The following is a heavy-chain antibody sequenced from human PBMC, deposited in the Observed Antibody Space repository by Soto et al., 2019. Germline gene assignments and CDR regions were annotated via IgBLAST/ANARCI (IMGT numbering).Heavy chain of an antibody. Sequence: SETLSLTCTVSGGSISSSSYYWGWIRQPPGKGLEWIGSIYYSGSTYYNPSLKSRVSISVDRSKNQFSMKLSSVSAADTPVYYLAGINGYYDFWSGYYTGLSLFDPRGQGTLVTVYS. CDR2: IYYSGST. CDR1: GGSISSSSYY. V-gene: IGHV4-39*01. J-gene: IGHJ5*01. CDR3: AGINGYYDFWSGYYTGLSLFDP. D-gene: IGHD3-3*01.